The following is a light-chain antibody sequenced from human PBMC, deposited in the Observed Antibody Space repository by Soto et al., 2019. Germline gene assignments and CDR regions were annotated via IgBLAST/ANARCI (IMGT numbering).Light chain of an antibody. CDR1: SNDIGGHNA. CDR3: SSYVTGGSYV. V-gene: IGLV2-14*01. Sequence: QSALTQPASVSGSPDNPIPIPATGTSNDIGGHNAVSGYQQYSGEAPRLLIYVLTSRAAGVSNRFSASKSGNTASLTISGLQAEDEADYYCSSYVTGGSYVLGPGTKLTVL. J-gene: IGLJ1*01. CDR2: VLT.